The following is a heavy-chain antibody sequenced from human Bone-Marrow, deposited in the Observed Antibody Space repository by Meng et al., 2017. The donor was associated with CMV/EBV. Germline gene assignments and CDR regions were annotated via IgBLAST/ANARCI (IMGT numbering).Heavy chain of an antibody. Sequence: GGSLRLSCAASGFTFRSYWMTWVRQAPGKGLEWVANIKQDGSEKYYVDSVKGRFTISRDNAKNSLYLQMNSLRAEDTAVYYCARDTLNFDYWGQGTLVTVSS. J-gene: IGHJ4*02. V-gene: IGHV3-7*01. CDR2: IKQDGSEK. CDR3: ARDTLNFDY. CDR1: GFTFRSYW. D-gene: IGHD3-16*01.